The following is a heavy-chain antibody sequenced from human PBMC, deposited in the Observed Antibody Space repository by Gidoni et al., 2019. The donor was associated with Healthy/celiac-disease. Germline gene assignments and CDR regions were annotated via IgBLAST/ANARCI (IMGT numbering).Heavy chain of an antibody. Sequence: QVQLQQWGAGLLKPSETLSLTCAVYGGSFSGYYWCWIRQPPGKGLEWIGEINHSGSTNYNPSLKSRVTISVDTSKNQFSLKLSSVTAADTAVYYCARDGLRGFDYWGQGTLVTVSS. D-gene: IGHD4-17*01. V-gene: IGHV4-34*01. CDR3: ARDGLRGFDY. CDR2: INHSGST. J-gene: IGHJ4*02. CDR1: GGSFSGYY.